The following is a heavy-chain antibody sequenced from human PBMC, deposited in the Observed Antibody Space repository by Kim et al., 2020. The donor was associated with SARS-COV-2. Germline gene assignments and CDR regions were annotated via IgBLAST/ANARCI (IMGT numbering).Heavy chain of an antibody. CDR3: AHYAQRGSSASWGY. CDR1: GFSFSTNF. J-gene: IGHJ4*02. D-gene: IGHD2-2*01. V-gene: IGHV3-23*01. Sequence: GGSLRLSCAASGFSFSTNFMKWVRQAPGKGLEWVSAISDSGDSTYYADSVKGRFTISRDNSKNTLFLQMDRMRPEDTAMYYCAHYAQRGSSASWGYWGQGTLVTVSS. CDR2: ISDSGDST.